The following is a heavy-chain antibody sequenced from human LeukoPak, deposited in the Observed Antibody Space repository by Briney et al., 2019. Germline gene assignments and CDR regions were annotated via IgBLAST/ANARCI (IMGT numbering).Heavy chain of an antibody. J-gene: IGHJ6*03. Sequence: ASVKVSCKASGGTFSSYAISWVRQAPGQGLEWMGRIIPIFGTANYAQKFQGRVTITTDESTSTAYMELSSLRSEDTAVYYCARGDIVVVPAAIGGADYYYYYMDVWGKGTTVTVSS. CDR2: IIPIFGTA. D-gene: IGHD2-2*02. CDR1: GGTFSSYA. CDR3: ARGDIVVVPAAIGGADYYYYYMDV. V-gene: IGHV1-69*05.